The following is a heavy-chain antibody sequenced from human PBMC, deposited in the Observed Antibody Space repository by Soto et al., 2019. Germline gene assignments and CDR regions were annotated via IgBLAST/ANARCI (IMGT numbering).Heavy chain of an antibody. CDR2: INPNSGGT. CDR1: GYTFTGYY. V-gene: IGHV1-2*02. CDR3: AREGIAVAGTESHYYYYGMDV. J-gene: IGHJ6*02. Sequence: ASVKVSCKASGYTFTGYYMHWVRQAPGQGLEWMGWINPNSGGTNYAQKFQGRVTMTRDTSISTAYMELSRLRSDDTAVYYCAREGIAVAGTESHYYYYGMDVWGQGTTVTVSS. D-gene: IGHD6-19*01.